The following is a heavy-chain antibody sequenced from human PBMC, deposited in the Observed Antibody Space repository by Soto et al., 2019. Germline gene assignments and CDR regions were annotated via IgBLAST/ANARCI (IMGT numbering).Heavy chain of an antibody. Sequence: ASVKVSCKASGYTFTRSGISWVRQAPGQGLEWMGWISTYNGDTNYAQTFQGRVTMTTDTSTSTVHMEVRSLRSDDTAVYYCAKAIRIATGGIHGDPGILYYYYGMDVWGQGTTVTV. V-gene: IGHV1-18*01. CDR2: ISTYNGDT. CDR3: AKAIRIATGGIHGDPGILYYYYGMDV. D-gene: IGHD6-13*01. CDR1: GYTFTRSG. J-gene: IGHJ6*02.